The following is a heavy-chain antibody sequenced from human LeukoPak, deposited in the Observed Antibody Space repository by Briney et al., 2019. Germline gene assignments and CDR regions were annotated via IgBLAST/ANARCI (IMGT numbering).Heavy chain of an antibody. CDR1: GFSFSSYA. J-gene: IGHJ4*02. Sequence: GGSLRLSCAVSGFSFSSYAMSWVRQAPGKGLEWVSGISNTGGSTYNADSVKGRFTISRDNSKNTLYLQMNSLRVEDTAVYYCAKDQEQWLVRAFDYWGQGTPVTVSS. CDR2: ISNTGGST. D-gene: IGHD6-19*01. V-gene: IGHV3-23*01. CDR3: AKDQEQWLVRAFDY.